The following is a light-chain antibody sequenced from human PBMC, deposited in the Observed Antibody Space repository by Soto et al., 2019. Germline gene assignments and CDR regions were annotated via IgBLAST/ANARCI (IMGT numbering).Light chain of an antibody. CDR2: GAS. CDR3: QQYGTSPRT. J-gene: IGKJ1*01. CDR1: QSISSNY. Sequence: DIVMTQSPGTLSLSPGERATLSCRASQSISSNYLALYQQKPGQSPRLLLYGASSRATGIPDRFSGRGSGTDFTLTISRLEPEEFAVYFCQQYGTSPRTFGHGTKVEIK. V-gene: IGKV3-20*01.